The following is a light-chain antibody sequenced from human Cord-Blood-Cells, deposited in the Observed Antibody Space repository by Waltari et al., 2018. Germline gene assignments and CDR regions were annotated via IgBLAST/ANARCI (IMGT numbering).Light chain of an antibody. Sequence: IQMTQSTSSLSASVGDRVTITCQASQDISNYLNWYQQQPGKAPKLLIYDASNLEKGVPSRFSGSGSGTDFTFTISSLQPEDIATYYCQQYDNLPLTFGGGTKVEIK. CDR2: DAS. V-gene: IGKV1-33*01. CDR3: QQYDNLPLT. CDR1: QDISNY. J-gene: IGKJ4*01.